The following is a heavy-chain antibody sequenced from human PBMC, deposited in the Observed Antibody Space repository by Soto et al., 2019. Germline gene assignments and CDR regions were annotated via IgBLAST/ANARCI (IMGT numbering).Heavy chain of an antibody. CDR2: ISWDGGTT. Sequence: EVQLVESGGDVVEPGGSLRLSCAASGFTFEDYTNHWVLQSPGKALEWVSLISWDGGTTYYTHSVKVRFTISRDNSKNSLYLQMNSLRPEDTALYYCAKDGSQKDDDGNWLGSWGQGTLVTVSS. V-gene: IGHV3-43*01. J-gene: IGHJ5*01. CDR1: GFTFEDYT. D-gene: IGHD3-16*01. CDR3: AKDGSQKDDDGNWLGS.